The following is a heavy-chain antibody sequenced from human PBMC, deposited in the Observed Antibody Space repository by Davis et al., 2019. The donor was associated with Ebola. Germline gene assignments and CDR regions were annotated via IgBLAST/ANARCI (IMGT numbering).Heavy chain of an antibody. CDR3: ARQHHYSNYLGWFDP. CDR1: GYSFTSYW. J-gene: IGHJ5*02. CDR2: IYPGDSDT. V-gene: IGHV5-51*01. Sequence: KVSCKGSGYSFTSYWIGWVRQMPGKGLEWMGIIYPGDSDTSYSPSFQGQVTISADKSISTAYLQWSSLKSSDTAMYYCARQHHYSNYLGWFDPWGQGTLVTVSS. D-gene: IGHD4-11*01.